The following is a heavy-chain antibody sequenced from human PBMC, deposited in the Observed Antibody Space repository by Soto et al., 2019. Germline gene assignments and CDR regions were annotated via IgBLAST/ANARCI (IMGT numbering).Heavy chain of an antibody. J-gene: IGHJ4*02. V-gene: IGHV3-48*02. CDR3: ARDLGPITVTTVFDY. CDR2: ISSSSSTI. CDR1: GFTFSSYS. Sequence: EVQLVESGGGLVQPGGSLRLSCAASGFTFSSYSMNWVRQAPGKGLEWVSYISSSSSTIYYADSVKGRFTISRDNAKNSLDLQMNSLRDEDTAVYYCARDLGPITVTTVFDYWGPGTLVTVSS. D-gene: IGHD4-17*01.